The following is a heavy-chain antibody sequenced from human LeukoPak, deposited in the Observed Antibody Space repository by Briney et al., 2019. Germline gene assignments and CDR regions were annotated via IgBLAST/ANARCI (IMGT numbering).Heavy chain of an antibody. Sequence: GGSLRLSCAASGFTFSSYAMSWVRQAPGKGLEWVAFIRYDGSNKYYADSVKGRFTISRDNSKNTLYLQMNSLRAEDTAVYYCAKLGAAAGSGYDYWGQGTLVTVSS. CDR1: GFTFSSYA. CDR2: IRYDGSNK. CDR3: AKLGAAAGSGYDY. D-gene: IGHD6-13*01. V-gene: IGHV3-30*02. J-gene: IGHJ4*02.